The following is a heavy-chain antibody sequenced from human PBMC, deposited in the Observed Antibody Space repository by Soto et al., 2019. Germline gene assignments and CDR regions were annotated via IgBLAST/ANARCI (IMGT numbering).Heavy chain of an antibody. CDR3: ARDLLYGGFDY. Sequence: SETLSLTCTVSGGSISSGGYYWSWIRQHPGKGLEWIGYIYYSGSTYYNPSLKSRVTISVDTSKNQFSLKLSSVTAADTAVYYCARDLLYGGFDYWGQGTLVTVSS. V-gene: IGHV4-31*03. J-gene: IGHJ4*02. CDR1: GGSISSGGYY. CDR2: IYYSGST. D-gene: IGHD4-17*01.